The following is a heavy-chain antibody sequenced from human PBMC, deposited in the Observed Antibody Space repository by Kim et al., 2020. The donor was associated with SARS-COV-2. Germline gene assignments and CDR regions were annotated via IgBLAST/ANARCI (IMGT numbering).Heavy chain of an antibody. CDR3: ARTALRPGTHDAGDAFDI. D-gene: IGHD1-1*01. CDR1: GDSVSSNSAA. J-gene: IGHJ3*02. CDR2: TYYRSKWYN. V-gene: IGHV6-1*01. Sequence: SQTLSLTCAISGDSVSSNSAAWNWIRQSPSRGLEWLGRTYYRSKWYNDYAVSVKSRITINPDTSKNQFSLQLNSVTPEDTAVYYCARTALRPGTHDAGDAFDILGQGTMVTVSS.